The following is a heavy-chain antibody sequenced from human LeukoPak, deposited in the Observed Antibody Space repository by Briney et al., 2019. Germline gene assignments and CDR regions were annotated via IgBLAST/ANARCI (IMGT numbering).Heavy chain of an antibody. CDR3: ARAYNSHFDY. D-gene: IGHD1-1*01. CDR2: IKSDGSST. J-gene: IGHJ4*02. Sequence: PGGSLRLSCAASGFTFSSYWMHWVRQALGKGLVCVSRIKSDGSSTSYADSVKGRFTISRDDAKNTLYLQMNSLRAEDTAVYYCARAYNSHFDYWGQGALVTVSS. CDR1: GFTFSSYW. V-gene: IGHV3-74*01.